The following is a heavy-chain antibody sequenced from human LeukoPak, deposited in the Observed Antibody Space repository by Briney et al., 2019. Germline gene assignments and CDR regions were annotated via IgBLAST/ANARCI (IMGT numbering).Heavy chain of an antibody. V-gene: IGHV3-7*01. CDR2: IKEDGSVR. Sequence: GWSLRLSCVASGFTFSTSWLNWVRQAPGKGLEWVANIKEDGSVRNYANSVKGRFTISRDNAKNSLFLQMNSLRAEDTAVYYCARDGYDSSGYSFQFDYWGQGTVVTVSS. CDR1: GFTFSTSW. J-gene: IGHJ4*02. CDR3: ARDGYDSSGYSFQFDY. D-gene: IGHD3-22*01.